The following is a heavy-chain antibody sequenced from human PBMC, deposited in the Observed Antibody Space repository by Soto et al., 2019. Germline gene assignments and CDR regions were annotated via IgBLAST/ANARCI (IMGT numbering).Heavy chain of an antibody. CDR2: IYYSGST. V-gene: IGHV4-59*01. Sequence: SETLSLTCTVSGGSISSYYWSWIRQPPGKGLEWIGYIYYSGSTNYNPSLKSRVTISVDTSKNQFSLKLSSVTAADTAVYYCARERHYCSSTGCYYSWFDPWGQGTLVTVSS. D-gene: IGHD2-2*01. J-gene: IGHJ5*02. CDR3: ARERHYCSSTGCYYSWFDP. CDR1: GGSISSYY.